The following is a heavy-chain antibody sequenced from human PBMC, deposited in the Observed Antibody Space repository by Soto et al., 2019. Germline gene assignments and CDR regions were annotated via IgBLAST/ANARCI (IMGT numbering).Heavy chain of an antibody. CDR1: GFTFSSYG. Sequence: PGGSLRLSCAASGFTFSSYGMHWVRQAPGKGLEWVAVIWYDGSNKYYADSVKGRFTISRDNSKNTLYLQMNSLRAEDTAVYYCARDLGWLAYYYYGMDVWGQGTTVTVYS. V-gene: IGHV3-33*01. CDR2: IWYDGSNK. CDR3: ARDLGWLAYYYYGMDV. J-gene: IGHJ6*02. D-gene: IGHD6-19*01.